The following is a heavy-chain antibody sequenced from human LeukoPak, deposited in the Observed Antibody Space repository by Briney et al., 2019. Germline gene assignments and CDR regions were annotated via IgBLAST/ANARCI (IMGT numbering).Heavy chain of an antibody. CDR2: IRASVSGT. CDR3: ARDLNNNGRGFDY. Sequence: GGSLRLSCAASGFTFSSYGLSWVRQAPGKGLEWVAAIRASVSGTYYADSVQGRFIISRDNSKNTLYLQMDRLRADDTAVYYCARDLNNNGRGFDYWGQGTLVTVSS. D-gene: IGHD1-14*01. CDR1: GFTFSSYG. J-gene: IGHJ4*02. V-gene: IGHV3-23*01.